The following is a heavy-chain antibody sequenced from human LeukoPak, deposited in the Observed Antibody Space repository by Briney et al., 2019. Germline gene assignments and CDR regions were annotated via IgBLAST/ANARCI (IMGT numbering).Heavy chain of an antibody. D-gene: IGHD2-2*01. CDR2: IYYSGST. CDR3: ARDACSSTSCPYNWFDP. J-gene: IGHJ5*02. Sequence: PSETLSLTCTVSGGSISSSSYYWGWIRQPPGKGLEWIGSIYYSGSTYYNPSLKSRVTISVDTSKNQFSLKLSSVTAADTAVYYCARDACSSTSCPYNWFDPWGQGTLVTVSS. CDR1: GGSISSSSYY. V-gene: IGHV4-39*02.